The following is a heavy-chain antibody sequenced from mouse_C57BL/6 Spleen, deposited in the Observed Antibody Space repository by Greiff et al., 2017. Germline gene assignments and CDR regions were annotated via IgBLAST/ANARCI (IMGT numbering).Heavy chain of an antibody. V-gene: IGHV1-20*01. CDR1: GYSFTGYF. CDR2: INPYNGDT. Sequence: VQLQQSGPELVQPGDSVKISCKASGYSFTGYFMNWVMQSHGKSLEWIGRINPYNGDTFYNQKFKGKATLTVDKSSSTAHMELRSLTSEDSAVYYCARSHYDYDNAMDYWGQGTSVTVSS. D-gene: IGHD2-4*01. J-gene: IGHJ4*01. CDR3: ARSHYDYDNAMDY.